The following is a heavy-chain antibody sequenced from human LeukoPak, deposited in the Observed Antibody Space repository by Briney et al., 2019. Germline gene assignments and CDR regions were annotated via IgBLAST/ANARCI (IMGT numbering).Heavy chain of an antibody. V-gene: IGHV3-23*01. CDR3: AKKRGYSSGDPFDY. D-gene: IGHD5-18*01. CDR2: ISGSGVST. J-gene: IGHJ4*02. CDR1: GFTFSNYG. Sequence: QAGGSLRLSCAASGFTFSNYGMNWVRHTPGKGLEWVSSISGSGVSTYYADSVKGRFTISRDNSKKTLYLQMNSLRAEDTALYYCAKKRGYSSGDPFDYWGQGTLVTVSS.